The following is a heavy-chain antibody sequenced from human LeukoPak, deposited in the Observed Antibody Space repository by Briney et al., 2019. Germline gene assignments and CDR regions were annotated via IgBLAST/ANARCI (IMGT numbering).Heavy chain of an antibody. J-gene: IGHJ5*02. Sequence: ASVTVSFKASGYTFTSYDINWVRQAPGQGLEWMGWMNPNSGNTGYAQKFQGRVTMTRNTSISTAYMELSSLRSEDTAVYYCARRTTGYSSGWYDSRRHLNWFDPWGQGTLVTVSS. CDR3: ARRTTGYSSGWYDSRRHLNWFDP. CDR1: GYTFTSYD. V-gene: IGHV1-8*01. CDR2: MNPNSGNT. D-gene: IGHD6-19*01.